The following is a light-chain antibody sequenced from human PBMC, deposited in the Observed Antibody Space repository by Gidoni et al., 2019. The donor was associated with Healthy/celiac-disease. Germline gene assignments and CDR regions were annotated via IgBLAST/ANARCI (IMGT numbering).Light chain of an antibody. CDR2: AAS. CDR1: QSISSY. J-gene: IGKJ2*04. V-gene: IGKV1-39*01. Sequence: DIQMTQSPSSPSASVGDRVTITCRASQSISSYLNWYQQKPGKAPKLLIYAASSLQSGVPSRFSGSGSGTDFTLTISSLQPEDFATYYCQQSYSTPRSFGQGTKLEIK. CDR3: QQSYSTPRS.